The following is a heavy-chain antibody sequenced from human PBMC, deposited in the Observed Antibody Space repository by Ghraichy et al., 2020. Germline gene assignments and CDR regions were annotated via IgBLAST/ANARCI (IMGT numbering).Heavy chain of an antibody. V-gene: IGHV3-48*03. Sequence: GESLNISCAASGFTFSSYEMNWVRQAPGKGLEWVSYIRNSANTIYYADSVKGRFTISRDNAKNSLYLQMNSLRAEDTAVYYCARDNWGDGGFDLWGRGTLVTVSS. CDR1: GFTFSSYE. CDR2: IRNSANTI. CDR3: ARDNWGDGGFDL. J-gene: IGHJ2*01. D-gene: IGHD3-16*01.